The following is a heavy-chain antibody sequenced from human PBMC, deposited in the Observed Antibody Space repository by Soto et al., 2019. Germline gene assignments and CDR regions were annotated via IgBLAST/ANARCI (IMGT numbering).Heavy chain of an antibody. CDR3: ARDYDILTGYCLDY. V-gene: IGHV3-33*01. D-gene: IGHD3-9*01. CDR2: IWYDGSNK. CDR1: GFTFSNYG. J-gene: IGHJ4*02. Sequence: QVQLVESGGGVVQPGRSLRLSCAASGFTFSNYGMHRVRQAPGKGLEWVAVIWYDGSNKYYADSVKGRFTISRDNSKNTLYLQMNSLRAEDTAVYYCARDYDILTGYCLDYWGQGTLVTVSS.